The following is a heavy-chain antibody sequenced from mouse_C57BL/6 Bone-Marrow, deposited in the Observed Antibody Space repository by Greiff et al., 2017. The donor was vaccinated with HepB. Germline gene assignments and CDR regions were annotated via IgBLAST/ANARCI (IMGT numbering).Heavy chain of an antibody. CDR2: ISSGGSYT. V-gene: IGHV5-6*01. CDR3: ARLGREGY. CDR1: GFTFSSYG. J-gene: IGHJ2*01. Sequence: EVKLMESGGDLVKPGGSLKLSCAASGFTFSSYGMSWVRQTPDKRLEWVATISSGGSYTCYPDSVKGRFTISRDNAKNTLYLQMSSLKSEDTAMYYCARLGREGYWGQGTTLTVSS.